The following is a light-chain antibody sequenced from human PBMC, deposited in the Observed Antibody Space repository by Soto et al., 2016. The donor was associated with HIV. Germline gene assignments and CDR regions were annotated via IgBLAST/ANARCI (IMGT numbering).Light chain of an antibody. CDR2: KAS. J-gene: IGKJ1*01. CDR1: QSVSSW. V-gene: IGKV1-5*03. CDR3: QQYYTYT. Sequence: DIEMTQSPSTLSASVGDRVTITCRASQSVSSWLAWYQQKPGKAPKLLIYKASSLESGVPSRFSGSGSETEFTLTISSLQPDDFATYYCQQYYTYTFGLGTKVDIK.